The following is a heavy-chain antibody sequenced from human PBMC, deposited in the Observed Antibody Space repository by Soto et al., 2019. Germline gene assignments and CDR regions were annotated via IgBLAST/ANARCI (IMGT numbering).Heavy chain of an antibody. CDR2: MNPNSGNT. V-gene: IGHV1-8*01. J-gene: IGHJ5*02. CDR3: ALTYSSSWYYWSAP. D-gene: IGHD6-13*01. CDR1: GYTFTSYD. Sequence: ASVEVSWKASGYTFTSYDSNWVRQATGQGLEWMGWMNPNSGNTGYAQKFQGRVTMTRNTSISTAYMELSSLRSEDTAVYYCALTYSSSWYYWSAPWGQGTLVTVSS.